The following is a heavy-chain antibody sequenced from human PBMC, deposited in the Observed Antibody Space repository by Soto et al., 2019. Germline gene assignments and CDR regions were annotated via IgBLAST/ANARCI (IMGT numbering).Heavy chain of an antibody. CDR2: ISSSSSHT. CDR3: ARGRGAAADYFDF. J-gene: IGHJ4*02. CDR1: VFTFSDYY. V-gene: IGHV3-11*05. Sequence: QVQLVESGGGLVKPGGSLRLSCAVSVFTFSDYYMTWIRQAPGKGLEWVSYISSSSSHTNYADSVKGRITISRDNAKNSLFPQMNSLSAEDTAVYYCARGRGAAADYFDFWGQGTLVTVSS. D-gene: IGHD6-13*01.